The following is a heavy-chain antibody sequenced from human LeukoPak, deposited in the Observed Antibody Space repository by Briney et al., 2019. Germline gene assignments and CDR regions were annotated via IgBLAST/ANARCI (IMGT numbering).Heavy chain of an antibody. V-gene: IGHV3-7*03. J-gene: IGHJ4*02. CDR1: GFTFSSHW. D-gene: IGHD3-22*01. CDR2: IKEDGTRK. CDR3: ATPLDYYDGSGYDRGGD. Sequence: GGSLRLSCAASGFTFSSHWMTWVRQAPGKGLEWVANIKEDGTRKNNMDSVKGRFTIARANAKNSLYLQMSVMRAEDTALYYCATPLDYYDGSGYDRGGDWGQGTLVTVSS.